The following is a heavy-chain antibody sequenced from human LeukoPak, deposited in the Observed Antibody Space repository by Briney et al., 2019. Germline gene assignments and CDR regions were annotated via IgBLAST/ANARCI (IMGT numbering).Heavy chain of an antibody. CDR2: INHSGST. Sequence: SETLSLTCAVYGGSFSGYYWSWIRQPPGKGLEWIGEINHSGSTNYNPSLKSRVTISVDTSKNQLSLKLSSVTAADTAVYHCARESGERNYYGSGSYLAYWGQGTLVTVSS. CDR1: GGSFSGYY. V-gene: IGHV4-34*01. CDR3: ARESGERNYYGSGSYLAY. J-gene: IGHJ4*02. D-gene: IGHD3-10*01.